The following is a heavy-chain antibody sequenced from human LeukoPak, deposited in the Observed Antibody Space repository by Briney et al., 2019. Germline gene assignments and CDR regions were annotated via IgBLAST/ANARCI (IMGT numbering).Heavy chain of an antibody. J-gene: IGHJ4*02. CDR2: IYHSGST. V-gene: IGHV4-38-2*02. CDR3: AKLRVQNYGGNWGFDY. CDR1: GYSINSISSTYY. D-gene: IGHD4-23*01. Sequence: PSETLSLTCTVSGYSINSISSTYYWGWVRQSPGKGLEWIGSIYHSGSTYHNPSLQSRVTISIDTSKNQFSLKLSSVTAADTAVYYCAKLRVQNYGGNWGFDYWGQGTLVTVSS.